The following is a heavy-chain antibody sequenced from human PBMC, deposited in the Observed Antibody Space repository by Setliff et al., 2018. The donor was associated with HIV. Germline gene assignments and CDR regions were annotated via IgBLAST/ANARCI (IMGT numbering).Heavy chain of an antibody. D-gene: IGHD3-10*02. CDR2: VSYSGST. V-gene: IGHV4-61*01. CDR3: ARGRMFGEFDFDY. CDR1: GDNVSSGTSA. Sequence: SQTLSLTCAISGDNVSSGTSAWSWIRQPPGKGLEWIGYVSYSGSTNYNPSLKSRVTISPDTSKNQFSLKLQSVTAADTAVYYCARGRMFGEFDFDYWGQGTLVTVSS. J-gene: IGHJ4*02.